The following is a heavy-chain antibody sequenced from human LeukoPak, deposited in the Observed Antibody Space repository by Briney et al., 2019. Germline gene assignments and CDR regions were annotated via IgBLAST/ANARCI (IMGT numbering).Heavy chain of an antibody. D-gene: IGHD2-8*02. CDR1: GYTFTDYY. J-gene: IGHJ4*02. CDR2: INAKSGDT. V-gene: IGHV1-2*02. CDR3: ARQNTGQLDY. Sequence: ASVKVSCKASGYTFTDYYMHWVRQAPGQGLEWMGWINAKSGDTKYAQKFQARVTMTRDTSITTTYMEVSRLSSDDTAVYYCARQNTGQLDYWGLGTLVTVSS.